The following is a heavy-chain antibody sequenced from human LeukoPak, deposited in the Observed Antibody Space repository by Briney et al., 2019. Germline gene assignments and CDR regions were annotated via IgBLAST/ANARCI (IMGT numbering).Heavy chain of an antibody. CDR1: GGSISSGGYY. D-gene: IGHD6-19*01. CDR3: AREGVAGWGLYGMDV. V-gene: IGHV4-31*03. CDR2: IYYSGST. Sequence: PSETLSLTCTVSGGSISSGGYYWSWIRQHPGKGLEWIGYIYYSGSTYYNPSLQSRVTISVDTSKNQFSLKLSSVTAADTAVYYCAREGVAGWGLYGMDVWGQRTTVTVSS. J-gene: IGHJ6*02.